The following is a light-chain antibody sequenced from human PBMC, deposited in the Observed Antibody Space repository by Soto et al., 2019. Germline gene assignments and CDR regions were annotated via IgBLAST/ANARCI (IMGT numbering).Light chain of an antibody. J-gene: IGKJ1*01. V-gene: IGKV3D-20*02. CDR3: QQRSNWWT. CDR1: QSVSSSR. Sequence: EIVLTQSPGTLSLSPGERATLSCRASQSVSSSRLAWYQQKRGQAPRLLIYDASNRATGIPARFSGSGSGTDFTLTISSLEPEDFAVYYCQQRSNWWTFGQGTKVDIK. CDR2: DAS.